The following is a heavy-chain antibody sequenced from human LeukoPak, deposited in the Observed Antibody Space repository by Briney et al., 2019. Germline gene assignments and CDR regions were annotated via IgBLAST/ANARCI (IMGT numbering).Heavy chain of an antibody. CDR2: ISAYNGNT. CDR3: ARVSYYASVRDDGALDI. CDR1: GYTFTRYG. D-gene: IGHD3-10*01. Sequence: GASVKVSCKASGYTFTRYGISWVRQAPGQTLEWMGWISAYNGNTKHEQKFQGRVSMTTDTSTNTAYMELRSLRSDDTAVYYCARVSYYASVRDDGALDIWGQGTMVTVSS. J-gene: IGHJ3*02. V-gene: IGHV1-18*01.